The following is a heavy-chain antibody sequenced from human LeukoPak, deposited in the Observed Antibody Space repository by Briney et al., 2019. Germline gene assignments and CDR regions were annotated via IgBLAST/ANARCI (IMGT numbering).Heavy chain of an antibody. CDR2: ISGSGDST. Sequence: GGSLRLSCAASGFSFSSYAMSWVRQAPGKWLELVSAISGSGDSTYYPDSVKGRFTISRHNSKNTLYLQMNSLRAEDTAIYYCAKEKDSYGYFDYWGQGTLVTVSS. V-gene: IGHV3-23*01. CDR3: AKEKDSYGYFDY. CDR1: GFSFSSYA. D-gene: IGHD4-17*01. J-gene: IGHJ4*02.